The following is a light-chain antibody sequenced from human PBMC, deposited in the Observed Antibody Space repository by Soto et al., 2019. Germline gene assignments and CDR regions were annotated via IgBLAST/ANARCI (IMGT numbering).Light chain of an antibody. V-gene: IGKV3-20*01. CDR2: GGS. J-gene: IGKJ3*01. Sequence: EIVLTQSPGTLSLSPGERATLSCRASQSVSSSYLAWYQQKPGQAPRLLIYGGSSRATGIPEGFSGSGSGIDFPLTISKLEPEDFAVYYCQQYGSSLLFTFGPGTKVEIK. CDR1: QSVSSSY. CDR3: QQYGSSLLFT.